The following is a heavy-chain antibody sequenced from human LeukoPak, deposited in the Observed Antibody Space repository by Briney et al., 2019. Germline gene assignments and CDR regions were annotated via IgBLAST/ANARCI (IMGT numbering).Heavy chain of an antibody. CDR1: GGSISSYY. V-gene: IGHV4-59*01. J-gene: IGHJ4*02. CDR3: ARGRTFDN. CDR2: IYDRGST. Sequence: PSETLSLTCTVSGGSISSYYWSWIRQPPGKGLEWVGNIYDRGSTKYNPSLKSRVTISVDTSKNQFSLRLSSVTAADTAVYYCARGRTFDNWGQGTLVTVSS.